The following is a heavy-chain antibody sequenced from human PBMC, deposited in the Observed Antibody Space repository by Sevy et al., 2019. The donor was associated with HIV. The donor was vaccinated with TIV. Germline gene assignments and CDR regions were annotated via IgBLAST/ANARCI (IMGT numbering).Heavy chain of an antibody. V-gene: IGHV3-7*01. D-gene: IGHD3-22*01. Sequence: GGSLRLSCAASGFTFSSYWMSWVRQAPGKGLEWVANIKQDGSEKYYVDSVKGRFTISRDNAKNSLYLQMNSLRAEETAVYSCARDSYYYDTRDAFDIWGQGTMVTVSS. CDR3: ARDSYYYDTRDAFDI. CDR2: IKQDGSEK. J-gene: IGHJ3*02. CDR1: GFTFSSYW.